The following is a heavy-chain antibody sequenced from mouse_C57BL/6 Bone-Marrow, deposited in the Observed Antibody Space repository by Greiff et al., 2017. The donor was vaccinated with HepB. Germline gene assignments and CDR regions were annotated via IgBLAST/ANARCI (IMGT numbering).Heavy chain of an antibody. CDR3: AIHYYGSSSYYFDY. J-gene: IGHJ2*01. CDR2: IHPSDSDT. CDR1: GYTFTSYW. D-gene: IGHD1-1*01. V-gene: IGHV1-74*01. Sequence: QVQLQQPGAELVKPGASVKVSCKASGYTFTSYWMHWVKQRPGQGLEWIGRIHPSDSDTNYNQKFKGKATLTVDKSSSTAYMQLSSLTSEDSAVYYCAIHYYGSSSYYFDYWGQGTTLTVSS.